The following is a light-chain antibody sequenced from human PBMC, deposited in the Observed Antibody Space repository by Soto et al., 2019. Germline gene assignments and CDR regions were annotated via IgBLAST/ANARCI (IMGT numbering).Light chain of an antibody. CDR2: DVS. Sequence: QSALTQPRSVSGSPGQSVTISCTGTSSDVGAYNYVSWYQHHPGKAPKVMIYDVSERPSGVPDRFSGSKSDNKASLTISGLQPEDEADHYCCSYAGSYSWVFGGGTKLTVL. CDR1: SSDVGAYNY. J-gene: IGLJ3*02. V-gene: IGLV2-11*01. CDR3: CSYAGSYSWV.